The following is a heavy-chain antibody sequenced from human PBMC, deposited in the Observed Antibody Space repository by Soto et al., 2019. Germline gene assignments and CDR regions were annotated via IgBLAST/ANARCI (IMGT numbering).Heavy chain of an antibody. CDR1: GYTFTSYD. Sequence: QVQLVQSGAEVKKPGASVKVSCKASGYTFTSYDINWVRQATGQGLEWMGWMNPNSGNTVYEQKFQGRVTMTRNTSISTAYMALSSLSSEVTAVYYCASERGGIDYWFQGTLVSVSS. CDR2: MNPNSGNT. J-gene: IGHJ4*02. CDR3: ASERGGIDY. D-gene: IGHD3-10*01. V-gene: IGHV1-8*01.